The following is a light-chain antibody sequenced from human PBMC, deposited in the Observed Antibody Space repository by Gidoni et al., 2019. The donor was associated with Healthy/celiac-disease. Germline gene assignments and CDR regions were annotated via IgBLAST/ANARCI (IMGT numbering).Light chain of an antibody. CDR2: GAS. V-gene: IGKV3-20*01. CDR3: QQYVSSPPYT. J-gene: IGKJ2*01. CDR1: QSVSSGY. Sequence: EIVLPQSPGTLSLSPGERATLSCRASQSVSSGYVAWYQQQPGQAPRLLIYGASSGSGTDFTLTISRLGPEDFAVYYCQQYVSSPPYTFGQGTKLEIK.